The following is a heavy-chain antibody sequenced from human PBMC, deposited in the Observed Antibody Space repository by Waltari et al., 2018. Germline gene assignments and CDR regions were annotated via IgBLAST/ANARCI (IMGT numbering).Heavy chain of an antibody. CDR3: ARLGAEDFDY. Sequence: QVQLVQSGAEVKKPGASVKVSCKAAGDTFTSYYIHWVRTAPGQGLEWMGIINPTGGNTSYAQKFQGRFTMTRDTSTSTVYMELSSLISEDTAVYYCARLGAEDFDYWGQGTLVTVSS. CDR1: GDTFTSYY. V-gene: IGHV1-46*01. CDR2: INPTGGNT. D-gene: IGHD3-16*01. J-gene: IGHJ4*02.